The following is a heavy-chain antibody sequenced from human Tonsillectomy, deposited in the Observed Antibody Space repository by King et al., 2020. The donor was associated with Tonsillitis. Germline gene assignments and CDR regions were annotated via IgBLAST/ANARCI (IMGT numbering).Heavy chain of an antibody. Sequence: VQLQESGPGLVKPSQTLSLTCTVSGGSISSGGYYWSWIRQHPGKGLEWIGYIYHSGSTYYNPSLKSRVTMSVDTSKNQFSLKLSSVTAADTAVYYCARGIDGSGSYYNNWFDPWGQGTLVTVSS. J-gene: IGHJ5*02. D-gene: IGHD3-10*01. CDR1: GGSISSGGYY. V-gene: IGHV4-31*03. CDR3: ARGIDGSGSYYNNWFDP. CDR2: IYHSGST.